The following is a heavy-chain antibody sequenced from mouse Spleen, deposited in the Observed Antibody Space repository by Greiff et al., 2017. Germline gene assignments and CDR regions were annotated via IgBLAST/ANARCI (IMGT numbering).Heavy chain of an antibody. CDR3: ARGVIVAY. J-gene: IGHJ3*01. CDR2: IYPGDGDT. V-gene: IGHV1-80*01. CDR1: GYAFSSYW. D-gene: IGHD2-13*01. Sequence: VQVVESGAELVKPGASVKISCKASGYAFSSYWMNWVKQRPGKGLEWIGQIYPGDGDTNYNGKFKGKATLTADKSSSTAYMQLSSLTSEDSAVYFCARGVIVAYWGQGTLVTVSA.